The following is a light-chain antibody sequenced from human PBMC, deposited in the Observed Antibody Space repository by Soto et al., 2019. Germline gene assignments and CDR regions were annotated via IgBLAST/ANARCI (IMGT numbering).Light chain of an antibody. V-gene: IGKV2-28*01. CDR1: QGLLHSNGYNY. CDR2: LGS. J-gene: IGKJ1*01. CDR3: MQALQTGT. Sequence: DIVMTQSPLSLPVTPGEPASISCRSSQGLLHSNGYNYLDWYLQKPGQSPQLLIYLGSNRASGVPDRFSGSGSGTDCTLKISRVEAEDVGVYYCMQALQTGTFGQGTKVEIK.